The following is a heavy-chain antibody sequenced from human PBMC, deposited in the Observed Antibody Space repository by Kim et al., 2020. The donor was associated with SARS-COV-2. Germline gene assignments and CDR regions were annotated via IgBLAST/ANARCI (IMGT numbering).Heavy chain of an antibody. Sequence: SETLSLTCTVSGGSISSYYWSWIPQPPGKGLEWIGYIYYSGSTNYNPSLKSRVTISVDTSKNQFSLKLSSVTAADTAVYYCASSLYYDILTGYYGYWGQGTLVTVSS. CDR2: IYYSGST. D-gene: IGHD3-9*01. CDR1: GGSISSYY. CDR3: ASSLYYDILTGYYGY. J-gene: IGHJ4*02. V-gene: IGHV4-59*08.